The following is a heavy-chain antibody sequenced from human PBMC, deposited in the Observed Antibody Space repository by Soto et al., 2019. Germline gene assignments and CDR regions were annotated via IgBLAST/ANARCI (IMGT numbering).Heavy chain of an antibody. J-gene: IGHJ6*02. V-gene: IGHV1-18*04. D-gene: IGHD3-3*01. CDR1: GYTFTSYG. CDR3: ARVERFLEWLHGMDV. Sequence: ASVKVSCKASGYTFTSYGISWVRQAPGQGLEWMGWISAYNGNTNYAQKLQGRVTMTTDTPASTAYMELRSLRSDDTAVYYCARVERFLEWLHGMDVWGQGTTVTVSS. CDR2: ISAYNGNT.